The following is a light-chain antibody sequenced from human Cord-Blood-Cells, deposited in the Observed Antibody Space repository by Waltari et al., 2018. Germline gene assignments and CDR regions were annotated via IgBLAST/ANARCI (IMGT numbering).Light chain of an antibody. V-gene: IGKV1-33*01. Sequence: DIQMTQSPSSQSASVADRITITCQASQDISNYLNWYLQKPEKAPKLLIYDASNLETGVPSRFSGSGSGTDFTFTISSLQPEDIATYYCQQYDNLPYSFGQGTNLEIK. CDR2: DAS. CDR1: QDISNY. CDR3: QQYDNLPYS. J-gene: IGKJ2*03.